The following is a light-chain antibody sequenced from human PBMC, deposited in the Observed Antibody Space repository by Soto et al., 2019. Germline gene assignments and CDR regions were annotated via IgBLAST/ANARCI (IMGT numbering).Light chain of an antibody. CDR3: QQYNYWRT. Sequence: EIVMTQSPATLSVSPGERATLSCRASQSVSSNLAWHQQKAGQAPRLLIYGASTRATGIPARFSGSGSGTEFTLTISSLQSEDFAVYYCQQYNYWRTFGQGTKVEIK. CDR1: QSVSSN. CDR2: GAS. V-gene: IGKV3-15*01. J-gene: IGKJ1*01.